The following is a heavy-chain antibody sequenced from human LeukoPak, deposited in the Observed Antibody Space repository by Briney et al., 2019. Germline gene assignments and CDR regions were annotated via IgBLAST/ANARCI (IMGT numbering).Heavy chain of an antibody. J-gene: IGHJ3*02. D-gene: IGHD4-17*01. CDR2: INPNSGGT. CDR1: GYTFTGYY. V-gene: IGHV1-2*02. Sequence: GASVKVSCKASGYTFTGYYMHWVRQAPGQGLEWMGWINPNSGGTNYAQKLQGRVTMTTDTSTSTAYMELRSLRSDDTAVYYCARDNPGSFGDYDAFDIWGQGTMVTVSS. CDR3: ARDNPGSFGDYDAFDI.